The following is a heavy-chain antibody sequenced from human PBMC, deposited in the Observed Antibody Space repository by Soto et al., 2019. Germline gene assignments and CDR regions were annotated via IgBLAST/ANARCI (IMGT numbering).Heavy chain of an antibody. D-gene: IGHD3-16*01. J-gene: IGHJ4*02. V-gene: IGHV4-59*01. CDR2: IYYSGST. CDR1: GGSISSYY. CDR3: AGWGSYIDY. Sequence: PSETLSLTCTVSGGSISSYYWSWIRQPPGKGLEWIGYIYYSGSTNYNPSLKSRVTISVDTSKNQFSLKLSSVTAADTAVYYCAGWGSYIDYWGQGTLVTVSS.